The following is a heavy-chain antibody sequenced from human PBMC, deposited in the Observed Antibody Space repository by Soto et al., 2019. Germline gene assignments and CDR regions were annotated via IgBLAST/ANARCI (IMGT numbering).Heavy chain of an antibody. V-gene: IGHV3-30*18. J-gene: IGHJ4*02. CDR3: AKGSDVARQELDY. CDR2: ISSDGSDK. Sequence: QVQLVESGGGVVQPGRSLRLSCAGSGFTFSNFGMHWVRQAPGKGLEWVAAISSDGSDKYYSKGRFTISRDNSKNTLFLQMNSLRVEDTAVYYCAKGSDVARQELDYWGQGTLVTVSS. D-gene: IGHD2-15*01. CDR1: GFTFSNFG.